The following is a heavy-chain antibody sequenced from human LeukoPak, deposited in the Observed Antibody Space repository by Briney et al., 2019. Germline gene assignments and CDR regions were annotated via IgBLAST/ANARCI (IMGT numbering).Heavy chain of an antibody. J-gene: IGHJ4*02. Sequence: SETLSLTCAVSGGSISSNSYYWGWIRQPPGKGLEWIGSIYYSGSTYYNPSLKSRVTISVDTSKNQFSLKLSSVTAADTAVYYCAREGSPDPYFDYWGQGTLVTVSS. D-gene: IGHD6-13*01. CDR2: IYYSGST. CDR3: AREGSPDPYFDY. V-gene: IGHV4-39*07. CDR1: GGSISSNSYY.